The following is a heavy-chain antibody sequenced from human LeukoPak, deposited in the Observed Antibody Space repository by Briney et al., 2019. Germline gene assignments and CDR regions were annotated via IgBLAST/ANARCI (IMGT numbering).Heavy chain of an antibody. D-gene: IGHD6-13*01. V-gene: IGHV3-21*04. J-gene: IGHJ4*02. CDR3: ARRMSSRDSYFDY. CDR1: GFTFSSYA. CDR2: ISSSSSYT. Sequence: PGGSLRLSCAASGFTFSSYAMNWVRQAPGKGLEWVSSISSSSSYTKSADSVKGRFTISRDNAKNSLYLQMNSLRAEDTAVYYCARRMSSRDSYFDYWGQGTLVTVSS.